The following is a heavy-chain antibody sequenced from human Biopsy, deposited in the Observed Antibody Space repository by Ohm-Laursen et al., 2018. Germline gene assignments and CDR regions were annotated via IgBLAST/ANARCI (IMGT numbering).Heavy chain of an antibody. CDR3: ARDER. J-gene: IGHJ4*02. D-gene: IGHD5-24*01. Sequence: SLRLSCAASGVTLSGYSMNWVRQAPGRGLEWVSYISSSGITAHYADSVKGRFTISRDNAKNSLYLQMSSLTVDDTAVYYCARDERWGQGTLVTVSS. CDR2: ISSSGITA. V-gene: IGHV3-48*04. CDR1: GVTLSGYS.